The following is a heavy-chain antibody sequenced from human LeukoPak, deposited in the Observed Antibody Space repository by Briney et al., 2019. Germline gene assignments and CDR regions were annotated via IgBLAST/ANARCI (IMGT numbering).Heavy chain of an antibody. Sequence: GGSLRLSCAASGFTFSSYSMNWVCQAPGKGLEWVSSISSSSSYIYYADSVKGRFTISRDNAKNSLYLQMNILRAEDTAVYYCARKNYYDSSGYHDDAFDIWGQGTMVTVSS. D-gene: IGHD3-22*01. J-gene: IGHJ3*02. CDR3: ARKNYYDSSGYHDDAFDI. V-gene: IGHV3-21*01. CDR2: ISSSSSYI. CDR1: GFTFSSYS.